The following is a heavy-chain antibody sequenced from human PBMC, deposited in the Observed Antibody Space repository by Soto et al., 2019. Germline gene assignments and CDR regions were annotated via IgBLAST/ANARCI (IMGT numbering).Heavy chain of an antibody. J-gene: IGHJ6*02. CDR1: GYTFTGYY. V-gene: IGHV1-2*04. CDR3: ARESIAARRYYYYYGMDV. Sequence: GASVKVSCKASGYTFTGYYMRWVRQAPGQGLEWMGWINPNSGGTNYAQKFQGWVTMTRDTSISIAYMELSRLRSDDTAVYYCARESIAARRYYYYYGMDVWGQGTTVTVS. CDR2: INPNSGGT. D-gene: IGHD6-6*01.